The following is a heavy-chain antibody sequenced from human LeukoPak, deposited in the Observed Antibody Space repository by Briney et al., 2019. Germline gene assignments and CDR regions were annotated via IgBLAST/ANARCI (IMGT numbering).Heavy chain of an antibody. CDR2: INQDGSEK. J-gene: IGHJ5*02. CDR3: ARKLYYYDSGGSAGYAGWFDP. CDR1: RFTFSNYW. Sequence: GGSLRLSCVVSRFTFSNYWMSWVRQAPGKGLEWVANINQDGSEKYYVDSVKGRFTISRDNAKSSLYLQMNSLRAEDTAVYYCARKLYYYDSGGSAGYAGWFDPWGQGTLVTVSS. V-gene: IGHV3-7*05. D-gene: IGHD3-22*01.